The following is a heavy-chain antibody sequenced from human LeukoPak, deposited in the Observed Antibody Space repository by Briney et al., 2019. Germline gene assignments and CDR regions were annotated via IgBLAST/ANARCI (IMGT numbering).Heavy chain of an antibody. Sequence: PSQTLSLTCTVSGGSISSGSYYWSWIRQPAGKGLEWIGRIYTSGSTNYNPPLKSRVTISVDTSKNQFSLKLSSVTAADTAVYYCARVTGPQYYYGSGSYNGWFDPWGQGTLVTVSS. CDR2: IYTSGST. CDR3: ARVTGPQYYYGSGSYNGWFDP. CDR1: GGSISSGSYY. J-gene: IGHJ5*02. D-gene: IGHD3-10*01. V-gene: IGHV4-61*02.